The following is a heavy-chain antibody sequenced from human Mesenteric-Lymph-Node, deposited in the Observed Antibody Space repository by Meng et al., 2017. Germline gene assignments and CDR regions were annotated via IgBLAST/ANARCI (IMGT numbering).Heavy chain of an antibody. D-gene: IGHD1-1*01. V-gene: IGHV3-74*02. CDR3: TNDRLTH. CDR2: INPDGSNP. J-gene: IGHJ1*01. Sequence: EVQLVESGGGLAQPGGSLRPSCVGSGFSITDHWMHWVRQGPGKGLMWVSRINPDGSNPTYADSVTGRFTISRDNAKNTVYLQINSLRAEDTAVYYCTNDRLTHWGQGALVTVSS. CDR1: GFSITDHW.